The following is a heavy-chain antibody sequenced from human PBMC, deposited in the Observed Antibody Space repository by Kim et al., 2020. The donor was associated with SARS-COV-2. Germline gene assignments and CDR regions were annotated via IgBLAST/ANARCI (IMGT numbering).Heavy chain of an antibody. Sequence: GGSLRLSCAASGFTFSSYSMNWVRQAPGKGLEWVSYISSSSSTIYYADSVKGRFTISRDNAKNSLYLQMNSLRAEDTAVYYCARDLGYCSGGSCYVHYYYGMDVWGQGTTVTVSS. J-gene: IGHJ6*02. CDR3: ARDLGYCSGGSCYVHYYYGMDV. V-gene: IGHV3-48*04. CDR2: ISSSSSTI. CDR1: GFTFSSYS. D-gene: IGHD2-15*01.